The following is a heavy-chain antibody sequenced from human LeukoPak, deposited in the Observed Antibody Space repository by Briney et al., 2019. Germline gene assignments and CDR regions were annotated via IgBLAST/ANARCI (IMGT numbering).Heavy chain of an antibody. Sequence: GGSLRLSCAASGFTFSSYGMHWVRQAPGKGLEWVAFIRYDGSNKYYADSVKGRFTISRDNSKNTLYPQMNSLRAEDTAVYYCAKEYCSSTSCYITGDYWGQGTLVTVSS. CDR2: IRYDGSNK. J-gene: IGHJ4*02. CDR3: AKEYCSSTSCYITGDY. V-gene: IGHV3-30*02. CDR1: GFTFSSYG. D-gene: IGHD2-2*02.